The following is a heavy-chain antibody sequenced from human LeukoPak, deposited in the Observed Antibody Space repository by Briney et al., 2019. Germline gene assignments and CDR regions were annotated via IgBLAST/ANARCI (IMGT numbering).Heavy chain of an antibody. J-gene: IGHJ4*02. CDR1: GGSISSSSYH. Sequence: SETLSLTCTVSGGSISSSSYHWGWIRQPPGKGLEWIGSIYYSGSTYYNPSLKSRVTISVDTSKNQFSLKLSSVTAADTAVYYCARHGAASSSWYASPQHFDYWGQGTLVTVSS. V-gene: IGHV4-39*01. D-gene: IGHD6-13*01. CDR2: IYYSGST. CDR3: ARHGAASSSWYASPQHFDY.